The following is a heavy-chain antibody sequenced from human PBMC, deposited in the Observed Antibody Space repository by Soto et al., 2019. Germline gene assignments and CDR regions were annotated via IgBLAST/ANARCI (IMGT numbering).Heavy chain of an antibody. Sequence: PGGSLRLSCAASGFTFSDYYMSWIRQAPGKGLEWVSYISSSSSYTNYADSVKGRFTISIDNAKNSLYLQMNSLRAEDTAVYYCARMGVAARYNWFDPWGQGTLVTVSS. CDR2: ISSSSSYT. V-gene: IGHV3-11*06. CDR3: ARMGVAARYNWFDP. D-gene: IGHD2-15*01. J-gene: IGHJ5*02. CDR1: GFTFSDYY.